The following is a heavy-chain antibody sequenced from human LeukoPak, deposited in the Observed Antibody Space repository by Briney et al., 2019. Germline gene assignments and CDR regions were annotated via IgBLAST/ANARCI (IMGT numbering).Heavy chain of an antibody. CDR1: GDSVSSNSGA. J-gene: IGHJ6*02. CDR2: TYYRSKWYN. V-gene: IGHV6-1*01. D-gene: IGHD6-25*01. CDR3: ARQYSSGWTFYHGLDV. Sequence: SQTLSLTCAISGDSVSSNSGAWNWIRQSPSRGLEWLGRTYYRSKWYNDYEQSLKSRIAINPDTSKNQFSLHLNSVTPEDTAVYYCARQYSSGWTFYHGLDVWGQGTTVTVSS.